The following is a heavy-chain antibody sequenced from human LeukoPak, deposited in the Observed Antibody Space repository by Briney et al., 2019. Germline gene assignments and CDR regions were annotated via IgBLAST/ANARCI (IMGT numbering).Heavy chain of an antibody. CDR1: GGSISSYY. J-gene: IGHJ4*02. Sequence: SETLSLTCTVSGGSISSYYWSWIRQPPGKGLEWIGYIYYSGSTNYNPSLKSRVTISVDTSKNQFSLKLSSVTAADTAVYYCARVVVDTAMVAFDYWGQGTLVTVSS. D-gene: IGHD5-18*01. V-gene: IGHV4-59*01. CDR3: ARVVVDTAMVAFDY. CDR2: IYYSGST.